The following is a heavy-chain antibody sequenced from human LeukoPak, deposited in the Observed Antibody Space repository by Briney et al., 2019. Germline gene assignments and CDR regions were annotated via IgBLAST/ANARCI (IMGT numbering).Heavy chain of an antibody. CDR2: IKQDGSEK. J-gene: IGHJ4*02. CDR1: GFTFNNYW. CDR3: ARDRQIAY. Sequence: PGGSLRLSCAASGFTFNNYWLTWVRQAPGQGLEWVANIKQDGSEKLYADSVKGRCTISRDNAKNSLYLQMNSLRAEDTAVDYCARDRQIAYWGQGTLVTVSS. V-gene: IGHV3-7*01.